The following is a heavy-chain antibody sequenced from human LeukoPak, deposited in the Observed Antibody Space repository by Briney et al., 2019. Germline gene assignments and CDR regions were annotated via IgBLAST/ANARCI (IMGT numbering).Heavy chain of an antibody. CDR3: SRLSHSNFDY. D-gene: IGHD6-25*01. CDR2: IYYSGST. CDR1: GGSISSSSYY. J-gene: IGHJ4*02. V-gene: IGHV4-39*01. Sequence: SETLSLTCTVSGGSISSSSYYWGWIRQPPGKGLEWIGSIYYSGSTYHNPSLKSRVTISVDTSKNQFSLKLSSVTAADTAVYYCSRLSHSNFDYWGQGTLVTVSS.